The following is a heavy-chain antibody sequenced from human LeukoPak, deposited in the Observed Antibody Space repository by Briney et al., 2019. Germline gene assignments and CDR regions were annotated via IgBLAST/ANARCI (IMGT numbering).Heavy chain of an antibody. Sequence: GESLKISCQGSGYSFTNYWIVWVRQMPGQGLEYMGIIHPGDSNTKYSPSFEGQVTVSADKSIFTAYLQWSSLKTSDTAIYYCVRQLTRGGWWLDSWGQGTLVTVSS. CDR1: GYSFTNYW. J-gene: IGHJ5*01. CDR2: IHPGDSNT. V-gene: IGHV5-51*01. D-gene: IGHD3-10*01. CDR3: VRQLTRGGWWLDS.